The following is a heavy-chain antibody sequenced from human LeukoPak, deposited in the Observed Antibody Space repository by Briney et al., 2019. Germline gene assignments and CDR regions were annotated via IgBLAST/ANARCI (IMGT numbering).Heavy chain of an antibody. J-gene: IGHJ4*02. CDR2: ISAYNGNA. D-gene: IGHD4-17*01. CDR1: GYTFTSYG. V-gene: IGHV1-18*01. Sequence: ASVKVSCKASGYTFTSYGISWVRQAPGQGLEWMGWISAYNGNANYAQILQGRVTMTTDTSTRTAYMELRSLRSDDTAVYFCARDNYGDYGGDYWGQGTLVTVSS. CDR3: ARDNYGDYGGDY.